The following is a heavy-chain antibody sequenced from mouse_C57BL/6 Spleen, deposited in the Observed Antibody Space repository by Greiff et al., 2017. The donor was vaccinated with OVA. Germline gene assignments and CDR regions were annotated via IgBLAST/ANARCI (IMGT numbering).Heavy chain of an antibody. CDR2: IHPNSGST. CDR1: GYTFTSYW. D-gene: IGHD3-2*02. V-gene: IGHV1-64*01. Sequence: QVQLQQPGAELVKPGASVKLSCKASGYTFTSYWMHWVKQRPGQGLEWIGMIHPNSGSTNYNEKFKSKATLTVDKSSSTAYMQLSSLTSEDSAVYYCARWAAQANAMDYWGQGTSVTVSS. CDR3: ARWAAQANAMDY. J-gene: IGHJ4*01.